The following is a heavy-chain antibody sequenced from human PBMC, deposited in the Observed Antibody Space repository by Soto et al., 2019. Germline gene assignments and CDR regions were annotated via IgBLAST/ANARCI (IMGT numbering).Heavy chain of an antibody. Sequence: QLQLQESGPGLVKPSETLSLTCTVSGGSISSSSYYWGWIRQPPGKGLEWIGSIYYSGSTYYNPSIKSRVTISVDTSKNQFSLKLSSVTAADTAVYYCARSNTIFGVVIHPGSYYMDVWGKGTTVTVSS. CDR1: GGSISSSSYY. CDR2: IYYSGST. J-gene: IGHJ6*03. D-gene: IGHD3-3*01. CDR3: ARSNTIFGVVIHPGSYYMDV. V-gene: IGHV4-39*01.